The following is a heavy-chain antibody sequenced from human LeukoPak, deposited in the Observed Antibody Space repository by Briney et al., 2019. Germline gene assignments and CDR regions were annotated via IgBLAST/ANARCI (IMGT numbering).Heavy chain of an antibody. V-gene: IGHV4-61*02. D-gene: IGHD6-6*01. Sequence: SQTLSLTCTVSGGSISGGSYYWSWIRQPAGKGLEWIGRIYTSGSTNYNPSLKSRVTISVDTSKNQFSLKLSSVTAADTAVYYCARESIAARVLFDYWGQGTLVTVSS. CDR1: GGSISGGSYY. CDR3: ARESIAARVLFDY. CDR2: IYTSGST. J-gene: IGHJ4*02.